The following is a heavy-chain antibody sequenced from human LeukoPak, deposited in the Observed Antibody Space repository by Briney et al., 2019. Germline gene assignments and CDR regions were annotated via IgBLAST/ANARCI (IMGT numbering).Heavy chain of an antibody. CDR3: AKYYYDSSGYSALGS. V-gene: IGHV3-30*18. Sequence: PGGSLRLSCAASGFTFSNAWMSWVRQAPGTGLEWVAVIAYDGSYKYYADSVKGRFTISRDNSKNTLYLQMNSLRAEDTAAYFCAKYYYDSSGYSALGSWGQGALVTVSS. D-gene: IGHD3-22*01. CDR2: IAYDGSYK. J-gene: IGHJ5*01. CDR1: GFTFSNAW.